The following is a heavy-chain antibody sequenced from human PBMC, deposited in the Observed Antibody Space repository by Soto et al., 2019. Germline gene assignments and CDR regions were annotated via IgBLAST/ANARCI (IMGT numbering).Heavy chain of an antibody. CDR1: VCTFSSYA. Sequence: QVQLVQSGAEVKKPGSSVKVSCKASVCTFSSYAISWVRQAPGQGLEWMGGISPTFGTANYAQKFQGRVTITADDSTSTAYLEMSSLRSEDTAVYYCARVSDGDKDLHSDYWGQGTLVTVSS. CDR2: ISPTFGTA. D-gene: IGHD3-10*01. J-gene: IGHJ4*02. V-gene: IGHV1-69*01. CDR3: ARVSDGDKDLHSDY.